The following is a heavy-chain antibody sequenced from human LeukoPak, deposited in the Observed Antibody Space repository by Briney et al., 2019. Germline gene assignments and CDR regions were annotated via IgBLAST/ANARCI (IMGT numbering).Heavy chain of an antibody. CDR3: AISIQLWTNNWFDP. D-gene: IGHD5-18*01. CDR2: INHSGST. V-gene: IGHV4-34*01. CDR1: VGSFSGYY. Sequence: PSETLSLTCAVYVGSFSGYYWSWIRQPPGKGLEWIGEINHSGSTNYNPSLKSRVTISVDTSKNQFSLKLSSVTAADTAVYYCAISIQLWTNNWFDPWGQGTLVTVSS. J-gene: IGHJ5*02.